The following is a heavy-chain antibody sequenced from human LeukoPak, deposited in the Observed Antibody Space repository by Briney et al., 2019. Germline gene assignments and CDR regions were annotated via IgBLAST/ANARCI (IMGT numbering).Heavy chain of an antibody. D-gene: IGHD3-16*02. CDR2: ISWNSGSI. J-gene: IGHJ4*02. V-gene: IGHV3-9*01. CDR1: GFTLDDYA. CDR3: AKDMGTRYPLYFDY. Sequence: PGGSLRLSCAASGFTLDDYAMHWVRQAPGKGLEWVSGISWNSGSIGYADSVKGRFTISRDNAKNSLYLQMNSLRAEDTALYYCAKDMGTRYPLYFDYWGQGTLVTVSS.